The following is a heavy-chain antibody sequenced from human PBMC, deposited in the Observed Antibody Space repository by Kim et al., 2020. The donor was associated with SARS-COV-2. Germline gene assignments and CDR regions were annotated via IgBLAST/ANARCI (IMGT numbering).Heavy chain of an antibody. CDR2: IYYSGST. Sequence: LEWIGSIYYSGSTYYNPSLKSRVTISVDTSKNQFSLKLSSVTAADTAVYYCARLYCSSTSCEGEDFDCGPGTLVTVSS. V-gene: IGHV4-39*01. D-gene: IGHD2-2*01. CDR3: ARLYCSSTSCEGEDFD. J-gene: IGHJ4*02.